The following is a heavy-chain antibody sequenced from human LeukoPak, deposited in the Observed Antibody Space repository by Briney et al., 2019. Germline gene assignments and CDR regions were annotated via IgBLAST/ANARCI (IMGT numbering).Heavy chain of an antibody. D-gene: IGHD6-19*01. Sequence: GGSLRLSCAASGFTFSSYAMSWVRQAPGKGLEWVTIIKQDGSEEHYVDSVKGRFTISRDNDKNSVYLQMNRLRAEDTSMYYWSCGTGWLIDYWGQGALVTVAS. CDR2: IKQDGSEE. CDR3: SCGTGWLIDY. CDR1: GFTFSSYA. J-gene: IGHJ4*02. V-gene: IGHV3-7*03.